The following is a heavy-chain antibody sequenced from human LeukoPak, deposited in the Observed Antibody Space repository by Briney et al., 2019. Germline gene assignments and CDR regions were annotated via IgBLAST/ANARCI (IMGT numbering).Heavy chain of an antibody. J-gene: IGHJ4*02. V-gene: IGHV3-48*01. CDR3: AKDGTLDSSGYYDFDY. CDR2: ISSSRCIK. CDR1: GFTFSSYN. D-gene: IGHD3-22*01. Sequence: GGSLRLSCAASGFTFSSYNMIWVRQAPGKGLAWVSYISSSRCIKYYADSVKGRFTISRDNSKNTLYLQMNSLRAEDTAVYYCAKDGTLDSSGYYDFDYWGQGTLVTVSS.